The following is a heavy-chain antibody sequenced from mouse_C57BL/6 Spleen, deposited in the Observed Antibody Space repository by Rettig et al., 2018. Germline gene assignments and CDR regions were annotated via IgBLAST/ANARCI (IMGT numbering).Heavy chain of an antibody. J-gene: IGHJ4*01. CDR2: ILPGSGST. CDR3: ARWGDAMDY. Sequence: LEWIGEILPGSGSTNYNQKFKGKATFTADTSSNTAYMQLSSLTTEDSAIYYCARWGDAMDYWGQGTSVTVSS. V-gene: IGHV1-9*01.